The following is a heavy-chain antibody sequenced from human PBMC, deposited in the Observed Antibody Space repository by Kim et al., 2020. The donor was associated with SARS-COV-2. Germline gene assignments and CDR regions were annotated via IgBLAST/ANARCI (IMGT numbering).Heavy chain of an antibody. CDR2: ISGRGVGT. Sequence: GGSLRLSCAASGFTFSSYAMNWVRQAPGKGLEWVSAISGRGVGTYYTDSVKGRFTIFRDNSKNMLYLQMDSLRAEDTAEYYCAKETDTYYYGSGSYNHFDLWGHGTLVTVS. J-gene: IGHJ4*01. CDR1: GFTFSSYA. CDR3: AKETDTYYYGSGSYNHFDL. V-gene: IGHV3-23*01. D-gene: IGHD3-10*01.